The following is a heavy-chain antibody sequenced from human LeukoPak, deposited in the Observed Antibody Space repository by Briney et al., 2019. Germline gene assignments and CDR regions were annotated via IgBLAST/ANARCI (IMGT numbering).Heavy chain of an antibody. V-gene: IGHV3-9*01. CDR3: AKDPFADYSNPSWFDP. D-gene: IGHD4-11*01. Sequence: PGRSLRHSCAASGFTFDDYAMHWVRQAPGKGLEWVSGISWNSGSIGYADSVKGRFTISRDNAKNSLYLQMNSLRAEDTALYYCAKDPFADYSNPSWFDPWGQGTLVTVSS. CDR1: GFTFDDYA. CDR2: ISWNSGSI. J-gene: IGHJ5*02.